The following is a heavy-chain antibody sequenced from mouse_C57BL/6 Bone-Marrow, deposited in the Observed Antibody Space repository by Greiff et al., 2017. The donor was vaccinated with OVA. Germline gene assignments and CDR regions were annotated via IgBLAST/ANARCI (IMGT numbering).Heavy chain of an antibody. J-gene: IGHJ4*01. D-gene: IGHD1-1*01. CDR2: IYPGDGDT. CDR3: ARGRVGAMDY. V-gene: IGHV1-82*01. CDR1: GYAFSSSW. Sequence: QVQLQQSGPELVKPGASVKISCKASGYAFSSSWMNWVKQRPGKGLEWIGRIYPGDGDTNYNGKFKGKATLTADKSSSTAYMQLSSLTSEDSAVYFCARGRVGAMDYWGQGASVTVSS.